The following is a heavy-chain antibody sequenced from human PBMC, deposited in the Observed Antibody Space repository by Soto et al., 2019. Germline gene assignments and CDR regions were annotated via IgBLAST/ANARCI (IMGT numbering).Heavy chain of an antibody. J-gene: IGHJ5*02. CDR1: GYSFTSNG. D-gene: IGHD2-2*01. V-gene: IGHV1-18*04. CDR3: ARDEPVVPAASRFDP. CDR2: ISAYNGNT. Sequence: QVQLVQSGAEVKKPGASVKVSCKASGYSFTSNGISWVRQAPGQGLEWMGWISAYNGNTKYVQKLQGRVTITTDTSTSTDYMELRSVRSDDTAVYYCARDEPVVPAASRFDPWGQGTMVTVSS.